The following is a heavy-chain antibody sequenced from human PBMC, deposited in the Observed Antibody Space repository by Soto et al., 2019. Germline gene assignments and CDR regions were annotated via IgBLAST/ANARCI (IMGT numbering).Heavy chain of an antibody. CDR3: ARDLNYFRWDY. Sequence: QVQLVESGGGVVQPGRSLRLSCAASGFTFSSYGMHWVRQAPGKGLEWVAVIWYDGNNKYYADSVKGRFTISRDNSKNTLFLQMNRLRDEDTAVYYCARDLNYFRWDYWGQGTLVTVS. J-gene: IGHJ4*02. CDR2: IWYDGNNK. V-gene: IGHV3-33*01. D-gene: IGHD1-7*01. CDR1: GFTFSSYG.